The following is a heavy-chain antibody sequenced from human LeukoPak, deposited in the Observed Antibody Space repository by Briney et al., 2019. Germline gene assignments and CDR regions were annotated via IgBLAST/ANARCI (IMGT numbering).Heavy chain of an antibody. CDR2: ISGSGGST. D-gene: IGHD6-13*01. Sequence: GGSLRLSCEASGFTFNNYAMSWVRQAPGKGLGWVSVISGSGGSTYYADSVKGRFTISRDNSKNTLYLQMNSLRAEDTAVYYCAKGAQQLVYWVDYWGQGTLVTVSS. CDR1: GFTFNNYA. J-gene: IGHJ4*02. CDR3: AKGAQQLVYWVDY. V-gene: IGHV3-23*01.